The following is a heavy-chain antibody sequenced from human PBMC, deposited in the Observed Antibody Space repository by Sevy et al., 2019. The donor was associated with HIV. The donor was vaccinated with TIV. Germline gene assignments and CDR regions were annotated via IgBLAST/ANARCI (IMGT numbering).Heavy chain of an antibody. J-gene: IGHJ4*02. V-gene: IGHV1-24*01. Sequence: VSLKVSCKVSGYTLTQLSMHWVRLTPGKGLEWMASFDPEDAKTVYSQKFQGRLSMTEDTSTHTAYMELSSLRSEDTAVYYCATTKDYYESSGDPFDYWGQGTLVTVSS. D-gene: IGHD3-22*01. CDR3: ATTKDYYESSGDPFDY. CDR2: FDPEDAKT. CDR1: GYTLTQLS.